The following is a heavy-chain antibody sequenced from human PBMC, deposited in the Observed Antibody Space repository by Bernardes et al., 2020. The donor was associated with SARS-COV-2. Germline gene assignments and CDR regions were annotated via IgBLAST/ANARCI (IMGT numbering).Heavy chain of an antibody. V-gene: IGHV3-23*01. CDR3: VNLKPEDGWFDP. Sequence: GGSLRLSCAASGFTFSSYAMSWVRQAPGKGLEWVSAISGSGGSTYYADSVKGRFTISRDNSKNTLYLQMNSLRAEDTAVYYCVNLKPEDGWFDPWGQGTLVTVSS. J-gene: IGHJ5*02. CDR2: ISGSGGST. CDR1: GFTFSSYA.